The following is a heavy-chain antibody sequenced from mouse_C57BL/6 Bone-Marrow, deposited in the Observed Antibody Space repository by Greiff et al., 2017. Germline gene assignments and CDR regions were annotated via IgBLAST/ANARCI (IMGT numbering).Heavy chain of an antibody. CDR3: ARWRIYYDYDGVWWYFDV. Sequence: QVQLQQSGAELARPGASVKLSCKASGYTFTSYGISWVKQRTGQGLEWIGEIYPRSGNTYYNEKFKGKATLTADKSSSTAYMELRSLTSEDSAVYFCARWRIYYDYDGVWWYFDVWGTGTTVTGSS. V-gene: IGHV1-81*01. J-gene: IGHJ1*03. D-gene: IGHD2-4*01. CDR2: IYPRSGNT. CDR1: GYTFTSYG.